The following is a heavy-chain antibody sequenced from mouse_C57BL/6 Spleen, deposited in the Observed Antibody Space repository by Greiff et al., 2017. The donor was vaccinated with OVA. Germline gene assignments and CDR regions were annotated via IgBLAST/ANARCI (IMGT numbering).Heavy chain of an antibody. Sequence: VQLQQPGAELVKPGASVKLSCKASGYTFTSYWMQWVKQRPGQGLEWIGEIDPSDSYTNYNQKFKGKATLTVDTSSSTAYMQLSSLTSEDSAVYYCASYGNLFDYWGQGTTLTVSS. V-gene: IGHV1-50*01. CDR1: GYTFTSYW. D-gene: IGHD2-1*01. J-gene: IGHJ2*01. CDR2: IDPSDSYT. CDR3: ASYGNLFDY.